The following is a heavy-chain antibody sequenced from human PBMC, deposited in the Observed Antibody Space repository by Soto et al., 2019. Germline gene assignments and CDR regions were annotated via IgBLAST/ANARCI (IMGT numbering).Heavy chain of an antibody. Sequence: SETLSLTCSVSGGSISGSCWSWIRQSPGKGLEWLGYVYYTGSTNYSPPLRSRVSISVDTSKNEFSLRLSSVTAADTAVYFCARSVAVPGAHIDYWGQGTQVTVS. J-gene: IGHJ4*02. D-gene: IGHD6-19*01. CDR3: ARSVAVPGAHIDY. CDR2: VYYTGST. CDR1: GGSISGSC. V-gene: IGHV4-59*01.